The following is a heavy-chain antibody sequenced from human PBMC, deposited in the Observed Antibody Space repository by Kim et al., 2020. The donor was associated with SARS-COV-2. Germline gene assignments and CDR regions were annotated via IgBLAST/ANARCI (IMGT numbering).Heavy chain of an antibody. CDR2: IGGSGERT. J-gene: IGHJ4*02. D-gene: IGHD3-10*01. CDR1: GFTFSRQA. V-gene: IGHV3-23*01. Sequence: GGSLRLSCAASGFTFSRQAMAWVRQAPGKGLEWVSAIGGSGERTYYAESVNGRFIMSRDISKNTIYLQMSSLRAEDTAIYYCAKLKTMLQGVNYFDSWGQGTLVTVSA. CDR3: AKLKTMLQGVNYFDS.